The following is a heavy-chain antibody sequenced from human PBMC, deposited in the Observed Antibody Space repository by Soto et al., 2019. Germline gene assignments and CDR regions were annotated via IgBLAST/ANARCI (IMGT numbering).Heavy chain of an antibody. Sequence: SVKVSCKASGGTFISYAISWVRQAPGQGLEWMGGIIPIFGTANYAQKFQGRVTITADESTSTAYMELSSLRSEDTAVYYCARVADARFGDGAGMDVWGQGTTVTVSS. J-gene: IGHJ6*02. D-gene: IGHD3-10*01. V-gene: IGHV1-69*13. CDR1: GGTFISYA. CDR3: ARVADARFGDGAGMDV. CDR2: IIPIFGTA.